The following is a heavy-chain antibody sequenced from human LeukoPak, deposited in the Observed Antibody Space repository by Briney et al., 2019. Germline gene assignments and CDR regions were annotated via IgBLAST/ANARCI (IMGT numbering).Heavy chain of an antibody. CDR1: GFTFSSYA. CDR3: ARDVRASFDY. Sequence: GGSLRLSRAASGFTFSSYAMSWVRQAPGKGLEWVSAISGSGGSTYYADSVKGRFTISRDNSKNTLYLQMNSLRAEDTAVYFCARDVRASFDYWGQGTLVTVSS. J-gene: IGHJ4*02. D-gene: IGHD3-10*02. V-gene: IGHV3-23*01. CDR2: ISGSGGST.